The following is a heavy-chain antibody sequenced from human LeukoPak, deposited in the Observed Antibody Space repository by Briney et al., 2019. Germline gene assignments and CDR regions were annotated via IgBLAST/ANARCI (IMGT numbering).Heavy chain of an antibody. D-gene: IGHD3-3*01. CDR1: GFTFITYR. CDR3: ARVRFPGPNWFDP. Sequence: KAGGSLRLSCGASGFTFITYRMNWVRQAPGKGLEWVSSISSTGAYTYYADSVKGRFTISRDNAKNSLYLQMNSLRAEDTAVYYCARVRFPGPNWFDPWGQGTLVTVSS. V-gene: IGHV3-21*01. CDR2: ISSTGAYT. J-gene: IGHJ5*02.